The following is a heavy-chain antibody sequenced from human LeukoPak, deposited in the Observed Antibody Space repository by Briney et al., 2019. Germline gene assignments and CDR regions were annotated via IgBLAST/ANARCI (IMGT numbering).Heavy chain of an antibody. CDR2: ISYRGST. CDR1: GGSISSYY. V-gene: IGHV4-59*08. J-gene: IGHJ4*02. D-gene: IGHD6-13*01. CDR3: ARHDIGYSSSYFDY. Sequence: SEALSLTCTVSGGSISSYYWSWIRQPPGKGLEWIGYISYRGSTNYNPSLKSRVTISVDTSKNQFSLKLSSVTAADTALYYCARHDIGYSSSYFDYWGQGTLVTVSS.